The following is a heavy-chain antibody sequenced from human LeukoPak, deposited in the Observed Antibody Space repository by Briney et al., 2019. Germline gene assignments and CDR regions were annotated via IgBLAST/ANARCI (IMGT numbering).Heavy chain of an antibody. CDR2: FEPEDGET. J-gene: IGHJ6*03. V-gene: IGHV1-24*01. CDR1: GYTLTELS. CDR3: ATNRPPSSPKSGPPHYYYYYYMDV. Sequence: ASVKVSCKVSGYTLTELSMHWVRQAPGKGLEWMGGFEPEDGETIYAQKFQGRVTMTEDTSTDTAYMELSSLRSEDTAVYYCATNRPPSSPKSGPPHYYYYYYMDVWGKGTTVTVSS. D-gene: IGHD3-10*01.